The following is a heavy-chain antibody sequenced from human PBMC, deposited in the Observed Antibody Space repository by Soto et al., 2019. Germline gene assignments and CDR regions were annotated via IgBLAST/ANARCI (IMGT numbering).Heavy chain of an antibody. Sequence: QVQLVESGGGVVQPGRSLRLSCAASGFAFSRHGMHWVRQAPGKGLEWVAVIVRDGSEDYYSDSVEGRCTISSDNSKNTLYLKMNNLRPEDTTVYYCARVDDYADHGLDSWGQGTRVTVSS. CDR1: GFAFSRHG. J-gene: IGHJ4*02. CDR3: ARVDDYADHGLDS. V-gene: IGHV3-33*01. D-gene: IGHD4-17*01. CDR2: IVRDGSED.